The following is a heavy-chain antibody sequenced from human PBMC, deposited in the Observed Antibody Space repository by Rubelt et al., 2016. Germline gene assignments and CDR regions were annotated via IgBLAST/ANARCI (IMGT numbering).Heavy chain of an antibody. D-gene: IGHD6-19*01. Sequence: WVRQAPGKGLEWVSVIYSGGSTYYADSVKGRFTISRDNSKNTLYLQMNSLRAEDTAVYYCARATWEGEVAGTRYYYYGMDVWGQGTTVTVSS. CDR2: IYSGGST. J-gene: IGHJ6*02. CDR3: ARATWEGEVAGTRYYYYGMDV. V-gene: IGHV3-53*01.